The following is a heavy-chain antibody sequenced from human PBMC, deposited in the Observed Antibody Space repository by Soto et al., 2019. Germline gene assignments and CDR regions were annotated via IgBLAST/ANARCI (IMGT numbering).Heavy chain of an antibody. CDR1: GFTFSSCT. J-gene: IGHJ6*02. D-gene: IGHD2-15*01. Sequence: EVHLVESGGGLVKPGGSLRLSCAVSGFTFSSCTMNWVRQAPGKGLEWVSSISPSTSHIYYADSVKGRFTISRDNAKYSLSLQMHSLTAEDTAVYYCSGCSGGACHQNYGMDVWGQGTTVTVSS. V-gene: IGHV3-21*01. CDR3: SGCSGGACHQNYGMDV. CDR2: ISPSTSHI.